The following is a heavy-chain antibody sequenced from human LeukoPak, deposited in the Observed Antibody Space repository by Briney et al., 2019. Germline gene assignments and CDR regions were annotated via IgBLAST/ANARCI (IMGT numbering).Heavy chain of an antibody. CDR1: GYTFTSYG. J-gene: IGHJ5*02. CDR2: ISAYNGNT. V-gene: IGHV1-18*01. D-gene: IGHD6-13*01. CDR3: ARSTTGYSSSWYGSTNWFDP. Sequence: ASVKVSCKASGYTFTSYGISWVRQAPGQGLEWMGWISAYNGNTNYAQKLQGRVTMTTDTSTSTAYMELRSLRSDDTAVYYCARSTTGYSSSWYGSTNWFDPWGQGTLVTVSS.